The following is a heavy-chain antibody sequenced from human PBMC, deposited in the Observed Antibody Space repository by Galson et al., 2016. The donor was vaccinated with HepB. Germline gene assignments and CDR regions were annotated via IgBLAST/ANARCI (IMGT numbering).Heavy chain of an antibody. V-gene: IGHV3-74*01. Sequence: SLRLSCAASGFNFNIWWMHWVRQAPGKGLVWVARIKNDGSETYYADSVKGRFTISRDNAKNTLYLKMNSLRGDDTAVYYCGKDDYLRAWSQGALVTVSS. D-gene: IGHD4/OR15-4a*01. CDR2: IKNDGSET. CDR3: GKDDYLRA. CDR1: GFNFNIWW. J-gene: IGHJ5*02.